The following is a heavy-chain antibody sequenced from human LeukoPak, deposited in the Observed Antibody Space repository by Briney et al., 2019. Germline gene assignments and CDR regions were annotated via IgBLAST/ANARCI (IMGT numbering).Heavy chain of an antibody. CDR3: ARGPYSYDSSGAFDI. D-gene: IGHD3-22*01. CDR1: GGSISSYY. Sequence: SETLSLTCTASGGSISSYYRSWIRQPPGKGLEWIGSIYYSGSTNYNPSLRSRVTISVDTSKNQFSQKLSSVTAADTAVYYCARGPYSYDSSGAFDIWGQGTMVTVSS. CDR2: IYYSGST. V-gene: IGHV4-59*12. J-gene: IGHJ3*02.